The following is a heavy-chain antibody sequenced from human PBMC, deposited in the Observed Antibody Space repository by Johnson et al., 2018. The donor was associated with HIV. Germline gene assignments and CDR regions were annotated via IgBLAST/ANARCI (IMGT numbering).Heavy chain of an antibody. V-gene: IGHV3-66*01. Sequence: MMLVESGGGLVQPGGSLRLSCAASGFTVSSNYMSWVSQAPGTGLEWVSVIYSVGSTYYADSVKGRFTLSRDNSKNTLYLQMNSLRAEDTAVYYCAREAWGFGERVDAFDIWGQGTMVTVSS. CDR3: AREAWGFGERVDAFDI. CDR1: GFTVSSNY. CDR2: IYSVGST. D-gene: IGHD3-10*01. J-gene: IGHJ3*02.